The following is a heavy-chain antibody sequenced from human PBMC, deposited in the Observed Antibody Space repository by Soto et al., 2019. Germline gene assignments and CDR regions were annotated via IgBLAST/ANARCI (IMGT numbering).Heavy chain of an antibody. V-gene: IGHV4-31*03. J-gene: IGHJ4*02. CDR2: IYYSGST. Sequence: SETLSLTCTVSGGSISSGGYYWSWIRQHPGKGLEWIGYIYYSGSTYYNPSLKSRVTISVDTSKNQFSLKLSSVTAADTAVYYCARVISDEKFDYWGQGTLVTVSS. CDR3: ARVISDEKFDY. CDR1: GGSISSGGYY. D-gene: IGHD3-16*02.